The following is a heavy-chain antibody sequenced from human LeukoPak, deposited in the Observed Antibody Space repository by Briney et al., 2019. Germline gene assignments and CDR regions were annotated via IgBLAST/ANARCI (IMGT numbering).Heavy chain of an antibody. CDR3: ARDFYHGHCAGLSCLLLDS. CDR1: GYSFTRFG. CDR2: ISALYGHT. Sequence: ASVEVSCKASGYSFTRFGITWVRQAPGQGLEWMGWISALYGHTNYAQKFQGRVTMTTDTSTSTAYMELRSLRSDDTAVYYCARDFYHGHCAGLSCLLLDSWGQGALVIVSS. D-gene: IGHD2-8*02. V-gene: IGHV1-18*01. J-gene: IGHJ4*02.